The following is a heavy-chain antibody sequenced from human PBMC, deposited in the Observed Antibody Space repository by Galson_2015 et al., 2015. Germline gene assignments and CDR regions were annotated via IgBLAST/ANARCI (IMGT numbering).Heavy chain of an antibody. V-gene: IGHV3-53*01. CDR3: ARDLGSDWGAMDV. J-gene: IGHJ6*02. D-gene: IGHD7-27*01. CDR1: GFTVSSNY. Sequence: SLRLSCAASGFTVSSNYMNWVRQAPGKGLEWVSLIHSGGDTYYADSVKGRFTFSRDNPKNKLYLRMSSLRADDTAVYYCARDLGSDWGAMDVWGQGTTVTVSS. CDR2: IHSGGDT.